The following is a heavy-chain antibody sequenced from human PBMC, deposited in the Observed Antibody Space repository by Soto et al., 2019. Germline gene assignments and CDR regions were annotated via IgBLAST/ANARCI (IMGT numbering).Heavy chain of an antibody. Sequence: QVQLVQSGAEVKKPGSSVKVSCKASGGTFSSYTISWVRQAPGQGLEWMGRIIPILGIANYAQKFQAIVTVTADTSTSTAYMGLSSLRAEDTAVYYCARDVGGTVTTYYFDYWGQGTLVTVSS. CDR2: IIPILGIA. CDR1: GGTFSSYT. D-gene: IGHD4-17*01. V-gene: IGHV1-69*08. J-gene: IGHJ4*02. CDR3: ARDVGGTVTTYYFDY.